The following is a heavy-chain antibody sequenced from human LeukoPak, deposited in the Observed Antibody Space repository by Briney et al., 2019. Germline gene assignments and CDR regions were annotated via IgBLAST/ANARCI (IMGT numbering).Heavy chain of an antibody. CDR1: GGSISSYY. Sequence: PSETLSLTCTVSGGSISSYYWSWIRQPPGKGLEWIGYIYYSGSTNYNPSLKSRVTISVDTSKNQFPLKLSSVTAADTAVYYCARERELLLWYGEVGYWGQGTLVTDSS. CDR2: IYYSGST. D-gene: IGHD3-10*01. J-gene: IGHJ4*02. CDR3: ARERELLLWYGEVGY. V-gene: IGHV4-59*01.